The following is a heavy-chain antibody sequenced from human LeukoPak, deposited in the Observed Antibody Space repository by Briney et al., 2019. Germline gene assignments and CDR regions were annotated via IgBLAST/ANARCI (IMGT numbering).Heavy chain of an antibody. D-gene: IGHD6-13*01. V-gene: IGHV4-59*01. CDR3: AGGASSSGYSSSWLSYFDY. J-gene: IGHJ4*02. CDR1: GGSISSYY. Sequence: SETLSLTCTVSGGSISSYYWSWIRQPPGKGLEWIGYIYYSGSTKYNPSLKSRVTISVDTSKNQFSLKLSSVTAADTAVYYCAGGASSSGYSSSWLSYFDYWGQGTLVTVSS. CDR2: IYYSGST.